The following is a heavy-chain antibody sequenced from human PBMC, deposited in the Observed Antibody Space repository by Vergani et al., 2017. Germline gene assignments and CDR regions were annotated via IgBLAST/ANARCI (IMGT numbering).Heavy chain of an antibody. V-gene: IGHV3-9*01. CDR2: ISWNSGNI. Sequence: EVQLLESGGGLVQPGGSLRLSCAASGFTFDDYTMHWVRQAPGKGLEWVSGISWNSGNIGYADSVKGRFTISRDNSKNTLYLQMNSLRAEDTAVYYCARVLWDYDAFDIWGQGTMVTVSS. J-gene: IGHJ3*02. D-gene: IGHD3/OR15-3a*01. CDR1: GFTFDDYT. CDR3: ARVLWDYDAFDI.